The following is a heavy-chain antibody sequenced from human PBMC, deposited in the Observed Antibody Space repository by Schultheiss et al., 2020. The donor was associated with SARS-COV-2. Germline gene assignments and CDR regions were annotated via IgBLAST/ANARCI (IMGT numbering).Heavy chain of an antibody. CDR3: ARHGGEYYDILTGYYLFDY. CDR1: GGSISSSSYY. J-gene: IGHJ4*02. D-gene: IGHD3-9*01. V-gene: IGHV4-39*01. Sequence: SETLSLTCTVSGGSISSSSYYWGWIRQPPGKGLEWIGSIYHSGSTNYNPSLKSRVTISVDTSKNQFSLKLSSVTAADTAVYYCARHGGEYYDILTGYYLFDYWGQGTLVTVSS. CDR2: IYHSGST.